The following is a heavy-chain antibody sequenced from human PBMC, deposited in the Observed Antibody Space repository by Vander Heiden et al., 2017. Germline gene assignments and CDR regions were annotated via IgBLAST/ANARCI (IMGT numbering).Heavy chain of an antibody. CDR3: AKDSSGMGLAFDI. CDR1: GVRVSSTSAA. D-gene: IGHD6-19*01. V-gene: IGHV6-1*01. CDR2: TYYRSKWYN. J-gene: IGHJ3*02. Sequence: QVQLQQSAPGQVKPSQPPSPTCALPGVRVSSTSAAGNWSRQSPSRGLEWLGRTYYRSKWYNDYAVSVKSRITIIPGTSKNQFSLQLNSVTPEDTAVYYCAKDSSGMGLAFDIWGQGTMVTVSS.